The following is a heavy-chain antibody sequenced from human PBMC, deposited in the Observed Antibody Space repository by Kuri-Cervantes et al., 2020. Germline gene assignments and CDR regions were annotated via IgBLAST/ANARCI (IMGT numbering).Heavy chain of an antibody. CDR1: GFTFDHYG. D-gene: IGHD2-2*01. CDR2: INSDGSRT. J-gene: IGHJ3*02. CDR3: ARDRPVGLPAASDAFDI. Sequence: AGSLTLPCAASGFTFDHYGMTWVRQVPGKGLVWVSRINSDGSRTNYADSVKGRFTISRDNAKNTLYLQMNSLRAEDTAVYYCARDRPVGLPAASDAFDIWGQGTMVTVSS. V-gene: IGHV3-74*01.